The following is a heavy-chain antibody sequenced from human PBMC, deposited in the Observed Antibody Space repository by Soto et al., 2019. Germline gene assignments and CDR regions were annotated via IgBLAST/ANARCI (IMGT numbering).Heavy chain of an antibody. J-gene: IGHJ4*02. CDR2: INHSGST. Sequence: SETLSLTCAVYGGSFSGYYWSWIRQPPGKGLEWIGEINHSGSTNYNPSLKSRVTISVDTSKNQFSLKLSSVTAADTAVYYCARGSLPRSPFDYWGQGTLVTVS. V-gene: IGHV4-34*01. CDR3: ARGSLPRSPFDY. CDR1: GGSFSGYY.